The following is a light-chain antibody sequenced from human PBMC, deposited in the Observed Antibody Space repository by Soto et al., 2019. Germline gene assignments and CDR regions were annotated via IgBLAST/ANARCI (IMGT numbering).Light chain of an antibody. CDR2: AAS. CDR3: QQLNSYLFT. V-gene: IGKV1-9*01. J-gene: IGKJ3*01. CDR1: QGISSY. Sequence: DIQLTQSPSFLSASVGDRVTITCRASQGISSYLAWYQQKPGKAPKLLIYAASTLKSGVPSRFSGSGSGTEFTLTISSLQPEDFATYYCQQLNSYLFTFVPGTKVDIK.